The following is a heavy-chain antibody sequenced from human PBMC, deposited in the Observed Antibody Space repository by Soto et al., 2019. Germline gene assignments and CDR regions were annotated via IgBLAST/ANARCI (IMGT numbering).Heavy chain of an antibody. V-gene: IGHV4-59*08. J-gene: IGHJ4*02. Sequence: PSETLSLTCTVSGGSISSDYWSWIRQPPGKGLEWIGYIYYSGSTNYNPSLKSRVTISVDTSKNQFSLKLSSVTAADTAVYYCASYYYDSSGYYYVPGVYWGQGTLVTVSS. CDR1: GGSISSDY. CDR3: ASYYYDSSGYYYVPGVY. CDR2: IYYSGST. D-gene: IGHD3-22*01.